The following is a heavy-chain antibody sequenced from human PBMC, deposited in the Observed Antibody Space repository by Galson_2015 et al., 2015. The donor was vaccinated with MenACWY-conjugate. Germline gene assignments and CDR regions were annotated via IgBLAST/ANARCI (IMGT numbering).Heavy chain of an antibody. CDR1: GYTFTSYA. Sequence: SVKVSCKASGYTFTSYAMHWVRQAPGQRLEWMGWINAGNGNTKYSQKFQGRVTITTDTSTSTAYMELRSLRSDDTAVYYCAREDYYGSGSYYDYWGQGTLVTVSS. D-gene: IGHD3-10*01. CDR3: AREDYYGSGSYYDY. V-gene: IGHV1-3*01. CDR2: INAGNGNT. J-gene: IGHJ4*02.